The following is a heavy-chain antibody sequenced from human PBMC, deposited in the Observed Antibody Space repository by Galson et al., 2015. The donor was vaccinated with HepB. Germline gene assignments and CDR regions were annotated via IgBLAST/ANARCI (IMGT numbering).Heavy chain of an antibody. CDR3: ARLVAVYSSSERIDY. Sequence: QSGAEVKKPGESPKISCKGFGYSFTSYWIGWVRQMPGKGLEWMGIIFPGDSETRYSPSFQGQVTISADKSITTAYLQWNSLKASDTAMYYCARLVAVYSSSERIDYWGQGTLVTDSS. CDR1: GYSFTSYW. V-gene: IGHV5-51*01. CDR2: IFPGDSET. J-gene: IGHJ4*02. D-gene: IGHD6-6*01.